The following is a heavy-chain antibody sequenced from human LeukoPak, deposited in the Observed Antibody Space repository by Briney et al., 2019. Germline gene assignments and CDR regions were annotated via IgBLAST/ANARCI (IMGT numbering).Heavy chain of an antibody. D-gene: IGHD6-6*01. CDR1: GGTFSSYA. Sequence: GASVKVSCKASGGTFSSYAISWVRQAPGQGLEWMGGIIPIFGTANYAQKFQGRVTITTDVSTSTAYMELSSLRSEDTAVYYCARGYDSSFERVSAMLYWGQGTLVTVSS. J-gene: IGHJ4*02. CDR2: IIPIFGTA. V-gene: IGHV1-69*05. CDR3: ARGYDSSFERVSAMLY.